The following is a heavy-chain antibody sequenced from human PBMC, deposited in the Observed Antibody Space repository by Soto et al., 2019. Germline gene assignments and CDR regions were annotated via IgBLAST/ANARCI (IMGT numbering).Heavy chain of an antibody. V-gene: IGHV3-23*01. CDR3: AKGVELDV. J-gene: IGHJ6*04. D-gene: IGHD1-26*01. Sequence: PWGSLRLSCEASGFSFSSFAMNWVRQAPGKGLEWVSAIGDSGASTYYADSVKGRFTISRDNSRNTLYLQLNSLRAEDTAVYYCAKGVELDVWGNGTTVTVSS. CDR1: GFSFSSFA. CDR2: IGDSGAST.